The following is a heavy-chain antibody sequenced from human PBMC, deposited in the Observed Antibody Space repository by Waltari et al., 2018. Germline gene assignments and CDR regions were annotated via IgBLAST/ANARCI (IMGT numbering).Heavy chain of an antibody. D-gene: IGHD6-13*01. CDR2: IYHSGGT. J-gene: IGHJ4*02. V-gene: IGHV4-38-2*01. Sequence: QVQLQESGPGLVKPSETLSLTCAVSGYSISSGYYWGWIRQPPGKGLEWIGSIYHSGGTYCSPSLWGLVTRSVATSKNQFSLKLSSVTAADTAVYYCARRSVIAAAGTLRIYFDYWGQGTLVTVSS. CDR1: GYSISSGYY. CDR3: ARRSVIAAAGTLRIYFDY.